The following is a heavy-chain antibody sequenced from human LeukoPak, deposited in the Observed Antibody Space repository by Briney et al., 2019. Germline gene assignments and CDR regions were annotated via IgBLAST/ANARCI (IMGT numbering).Heavy chain of an antibody. CDR1: GGSISSSSYY. V-gene: IGHV4-39*07. CDR3: ARKAPYVWGSYRSSAFDI. Sequence: SETLSLTCTVSGGSISSSSYYWGWIRQPPGKGLEWIGSIYYSGSTYYNPSLKSRVTISVDTSKNQFSLKLSSVTAADTAVYYCARKAPYVWGSYRSSAFDIWGQGTMVTVSS. D-gene: IGHD3-16*02. J-gene: IGHJ3*02. CDR2: IYYSGST.